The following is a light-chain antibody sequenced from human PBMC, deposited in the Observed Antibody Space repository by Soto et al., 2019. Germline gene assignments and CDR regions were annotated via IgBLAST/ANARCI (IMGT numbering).Light chain of an antibody. V-gene: IGKV3-15*01. J-gene: IGKJ4*01. CDR3: QQYNNWPPLT. Sequence: EIVMTQSPATLSVSPGERATLSCRASQSVSSNLAWYQQKPGQAPRLLIYGASTRANGIPARFSGSGSGTEFTLTISILQSEDFAVYYCQQYNNWPPLTFDGGTKVEIK. CDR2: GAS. CDR1: QSVSSN.